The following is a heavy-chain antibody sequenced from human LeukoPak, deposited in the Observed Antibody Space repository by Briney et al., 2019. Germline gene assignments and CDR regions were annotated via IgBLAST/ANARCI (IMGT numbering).Heavy chain of an antibody. CDR1: SGSISGSY. CDR3: ARDYKGMAVAGYYYYGMDV. Sequence: SETLSLTCTVSSGSISGSYWSWIRQSAGKGLEWIGRVYTSGSTNYNPSLKSRVTMSVDTSKNQFSLKLNSVPAADTAVYYCARDYKGMAVAGYYYYGMDVWGQGTTVTVSS. CDR2: VYTSGST. V-gene: IGHV4-4*07. J-gene: IGHJ6*02. D-gene: IGHD6-19*01.